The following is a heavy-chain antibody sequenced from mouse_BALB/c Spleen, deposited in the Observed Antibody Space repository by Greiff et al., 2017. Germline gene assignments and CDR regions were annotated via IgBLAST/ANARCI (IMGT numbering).Heavy chain of an antibody. CDR3: AREGDSSGYPAWFAY. J-gene: IGHJ3*01. Sequence: EVMLVESGGGLVQPGGSRKLSCAASGFTFSDYGMAWVRQAPGKGPEWVAFISNLAYSIYYADTVTGRFTISRENAKNTLYLEMSSLRSEDTAMYYCAREGDSSGYPAWFAYWGQGTLVTVSA. V-gene: IGHV5-15*02. CDR2: ISNLAYSI. CDR1: GFTFSDYG. D-gene: IGHD3-2*01.